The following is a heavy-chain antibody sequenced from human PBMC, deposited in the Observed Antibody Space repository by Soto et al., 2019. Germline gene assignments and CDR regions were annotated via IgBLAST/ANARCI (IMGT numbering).Heavy chain of an antibody. D-gene: IGHD3-10*01. CDR2: IDNAGTDS. CDR1: GFTLSGRS. CDR3: ARGWFGPDV. J-gene: IGHJ6*04. V-gene: IGHV3-74*01. Sequence: EVQLVESGGGLVQPGGSLRLSCAASGFTLSGRSMHWVRQAPGKGLVWVSGIDNAGTDSTYADSVKGRFTSSRDNAKNMLYLQMNSLRVEATAVSYCARGWFGPDVWGKGTTVTVSS.